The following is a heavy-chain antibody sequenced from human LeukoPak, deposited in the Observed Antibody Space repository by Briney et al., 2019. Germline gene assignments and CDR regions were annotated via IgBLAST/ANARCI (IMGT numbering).Heavy chain of an antibody. CDR1: GGSISSGSYY. D-gene: IGHD3-22*01. Sequence: SETLSLTCTVSGGSISSGSYYWSWIRQPAGKGLEWIGRIYTSGSTNYNPSLKSRVTISVDTSKNQFSLELSSVTAADTAVYYCARDPELYYYDSSGYFDYWGQGTLVTVSS. V-gene: IGHV4-61*02. CDR3: ARDPELYYYDSSGYFDY. J-gene: IGHJ4*02. CDR2: IYTSGST.